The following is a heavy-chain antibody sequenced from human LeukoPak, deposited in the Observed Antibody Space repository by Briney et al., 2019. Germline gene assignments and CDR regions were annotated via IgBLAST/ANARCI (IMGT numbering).Heavy chain of an antibody. CDR1: GFTFDDYG. Sequence: GGSLRLSCAASGFTFDDYGMSWVRQAPGKGLEWVSGINWNGGSTGYEDSVKGRFTISRDNAKNSLYLQMNSLRAEDTALYYCARDSDYDILTGYSPFDYWGQGTLVTVSS. CDR2: INWNGGST. V-gene: IGHV3-20*04. CDR3: ARDSDYDILTGYSPFDY. J-gene: IGHJ4*02. D-gene: IGHD3-9*01.